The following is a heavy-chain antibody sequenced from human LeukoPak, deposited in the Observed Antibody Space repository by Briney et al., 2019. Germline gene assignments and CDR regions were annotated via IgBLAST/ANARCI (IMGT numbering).Heavy chain of an antibody. Sequence: GGSLRLYCSASGFTFRNFAISWVRQARGKGLEWVSSIGGGDTHYADSVKGRFTISRDDSRSTVDLQMSSLRAEDTAVYYCAKDGQSFNSMYDYFDSWGQGTLVTVSS. J-gene: IGHJ4*02. V-gene: IGHV3-23*01. D-gene: IGHD2-8*01. CDR3: AKDGQSFNSMYDYFDS. CDR1: GFTFRNFA. CDR2: IGGGDT.